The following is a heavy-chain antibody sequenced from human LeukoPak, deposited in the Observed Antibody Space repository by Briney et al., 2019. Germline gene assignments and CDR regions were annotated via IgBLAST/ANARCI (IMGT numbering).Heavy chain of an antibody. V-gene: IGHV1-8*01. CDR2: MNPNSGNT. CDR3: ATTLRNKPP. Sequence: ASVTASCKASGYTFTRYDINWVRQATGQGLERMGYMNPNSGNTGYAQKFQGRVTMTSDTSISTAFMELSSLTSEDTAIYYCATTLRNKPPWGQGTLVTVSS. J-gene: IGHJ4*02. D-gene: IGHD5-12*01. CDR1: GYTFTRYD.